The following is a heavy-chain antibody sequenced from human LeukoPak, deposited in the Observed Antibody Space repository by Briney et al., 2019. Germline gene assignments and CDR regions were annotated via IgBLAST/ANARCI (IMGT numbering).Heavy chain of an antibody. J-gene: IGHJ4*02. CDR1: GYTFTSYY. CDR2: INPSGGST. CDR3: ARGAWLINYYDSSVLGDPFDY. Sequence: ASVKVSCKASGYTFTSYYMHWVRQPPGQGLEWMGIINPSGGSTSYAQKFQGRGTTTRDTSTSTVYMVLSSLRSEDTAVYYCARGAWLINYYDSSVLGDPFDYWGQGTLVTVSS. V-gene: IGHV1-46*01. D-gene: IGHD3-22*01.